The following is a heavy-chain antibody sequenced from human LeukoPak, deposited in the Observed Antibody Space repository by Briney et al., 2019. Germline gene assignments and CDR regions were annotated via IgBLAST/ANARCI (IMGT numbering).Heavy chain of an antibody. V-gene: IGHV3-7*01. J-gene: IGHJ6*02. D-gene: IGHD6-13*01. Sequence: GGSLRLSCAASGFTFSSYWMSWVRQAPGKGLEWVANIKQDGSEKYYVDSVKGRFTISRDNAKNSLYLQMNSLRAEDTAVYYCARDYSSSWYNYYYGMDVWGQGTTVTVSS. CDR2: IKQDGSEK. CDR1: GFTFSSYW. CDR3: ARDYSSSWYNYYYGMDV.